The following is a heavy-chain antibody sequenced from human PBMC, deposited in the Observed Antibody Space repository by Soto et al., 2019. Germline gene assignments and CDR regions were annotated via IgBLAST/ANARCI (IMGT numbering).Heavy chain of an antibody. V-gene: IGHV4-30-4*01. CDR1: GDSTSSNNNY. CDR2: ISYSGTT. CDR3: ARGRGYSYGLDP. Sequence: SETLSLTCTVSGDSTSSNNNYWSWIRQPPGEGLEWIGFISYSGTTSYSPSLKSRVAISLDTSKNQFSLSLSSVTAADTAVYYCARGRGYSYGLDPWGQGTLVTVSS. J-gene: IGHJ5*02. D-gene: IGHD5-18*01.